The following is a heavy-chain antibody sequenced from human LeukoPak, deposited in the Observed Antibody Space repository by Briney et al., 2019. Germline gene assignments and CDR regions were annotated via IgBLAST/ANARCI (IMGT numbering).Heavy chain of an antibody. D-gene: IGHD6-13*01. J-gene: IGHJ4*02. CDR2: IIPIFGIA. CDR1: GGTFSSYA. Sequence: SVKVSCKASGGTFSSYAISWVRQAPGQGLEWMGRIIPIFGIANYAQKFQGRVTITADKSTSTAYMELSSLRSEDTAVYYCTRSSWYGDGYFDYWGQGTLVTVSS. V-gene: IGHV1-69*04. CDR3: TRSSWYGDGYFDY.